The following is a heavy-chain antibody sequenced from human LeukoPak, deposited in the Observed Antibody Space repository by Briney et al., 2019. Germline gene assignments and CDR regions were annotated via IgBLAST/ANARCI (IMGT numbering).Heavy chain of an antibody. D-gene: IGHD5-12*01. CDR3: ARGQGSGHFNVGYYYGMDV. CDR2: IGTAGDT. V-gene: IGHV3-13*01. Sequence: GGSLRLFCAASGFTFSSYDMHWVRQATGKGLEWVSAIGTAGDTYYPGSVKGRFTISRENAKNSLYLQMNSLRAGDTAVYYCARGQGSGHFNVGYYYGMDVWGQGTTVTVSS. J-gene: IGHJ6*02. CDR1: GFTFSSYD.